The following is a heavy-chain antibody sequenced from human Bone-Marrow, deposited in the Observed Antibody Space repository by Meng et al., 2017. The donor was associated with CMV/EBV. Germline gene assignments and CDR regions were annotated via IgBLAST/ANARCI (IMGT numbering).Heavy chain of an antibody. CDR2: INPKSGVT. V-gene: IGHV1-2*02. Sequence: ASVKVSCKASGYTFTSYYMHWVRQAPGQGLEWMGCINPKSGVTYYSQKFQGRVTMTGDTTIITAYMDLSRLRSDDTAVYYCARSPPPIFTVTTIYYYYGMDVWGQGPTVTVSS. J-gene: IGHJ6*02. D-gene: IGHD4-17*01. CDR3: ARSPPPIFTVTTIYYYYGMDV. CDR1: GYTFTSYY.